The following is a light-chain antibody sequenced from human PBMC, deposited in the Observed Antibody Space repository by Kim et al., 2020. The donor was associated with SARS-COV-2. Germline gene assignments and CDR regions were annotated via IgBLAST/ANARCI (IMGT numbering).Light chain of an antibody. Sequence: NFMLTQPHSVSESPGKTVTISCTRSSDSIDDNYVQWYQQRPGGVPTTVIYEDDQRPSGVSDRFSGSIDNSSNSASLTISGLRTEDEADYYCRSYNRDNVLFGGGTQLTVL. V-gene: IGLV6-57*04. J-gene: IGLJ2*01. CDR2: EDD. CDR1: SDSIDDNY. CDR3: RSYNRDNVL.